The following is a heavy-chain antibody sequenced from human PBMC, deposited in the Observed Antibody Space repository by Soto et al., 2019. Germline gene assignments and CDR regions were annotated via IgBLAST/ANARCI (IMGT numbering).Heavy chain of an antibody. CDR2: ISSSSSTI. J-gene: IGHJ4*02. CDR1: GFTFSSYS. D-gene: IGHD3-3*01. CDR3: ARVDTDRVLRFLEWLPPFFDY. Sequence: PGGSLRLSCAASGFTFSSYSMNWVRQAPGKGLEWVSYISSSSSTIYYADSVKGRFTISRDNAKNSLYLQMNSLRAEDTAVYYCARVDTDRVLRFLEWLPPFFDYWGQGTLVTVSS. V-gene: IGHV3-48*01.